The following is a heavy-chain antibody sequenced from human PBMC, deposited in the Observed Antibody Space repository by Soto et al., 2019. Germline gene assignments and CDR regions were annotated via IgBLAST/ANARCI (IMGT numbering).Heavy chain of an antibody. Sequence: PGGSLRLSCAASGFTFSSYEMNWVRQAPGKGLEWVSYISSSGSTIYYADSVKGRFTISRDNAKNSLYLQMNSLRAEDTAVYYCGIPELDNWFDPWGQGTLVTVSS. D-gene: IGHD2-21*01. V-gene: IGHV3-48*03. CDR3: GIPELDNWFDP. CDR2: ISSSGSTI. J-gene: IGHJ5*02. CDR1: GFTFSSYE.